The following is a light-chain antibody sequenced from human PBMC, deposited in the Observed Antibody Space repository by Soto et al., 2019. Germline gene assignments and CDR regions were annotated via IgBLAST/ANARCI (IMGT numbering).Light chain of an antibody. J-gene: IGKJ1*01. CDR3: QHYNSYADA. V-gene: IGKV1-5*03. Sequence: DIQMTQSPSTLSGSVGDRVTITCRASQTISSWLAWYQQKPGKAPKLLIYKASTLKSGVQSRFSGSGSGTEFTLTISSLQPDDFATYYCQHYNSYADAFGQGTKVDI. CDR2: KAS. CDR1: QTISSW.